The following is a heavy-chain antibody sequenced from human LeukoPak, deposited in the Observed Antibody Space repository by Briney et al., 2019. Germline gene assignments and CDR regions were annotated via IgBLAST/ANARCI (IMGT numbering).Heavy chain of an antibody. J-gene: IGHJ4*02. D-gene: IGHD6-19*01. V-gene: IGHV4-59*01. Sequence: SGTLSLTFTVSGGSISSYYWSWIRRPPGKGLEGIGYIYYSGSTNYNPALKSRGTISVDTSKNQFSLKLSSVTAADTAVYYCARYIAVAGKVDYWGQGTLVTVSS. CDR2: IYYSGST. CDR3: ARYIAVAGKVDY. CDR1: GGSISSYY.